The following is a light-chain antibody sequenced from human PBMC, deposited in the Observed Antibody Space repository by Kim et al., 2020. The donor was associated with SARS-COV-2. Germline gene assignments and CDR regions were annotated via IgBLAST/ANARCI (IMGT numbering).Light chain of an antibody. V-gene: IGLV3-19*01. CDR2: GKN. J-gene: IGLJ1*01. Sequence: SSELTQDPAVSVALGQTVRITCQGDSLTSFYASWYWQKPGQAPVLVFFGKNNRPSGVPDRFSASSSGDTASLTIGGAQAEDEGDYYCVSRDRSGHRYVFGTGTKVTVL. CDR3: VSRDRSGHRYV. CDR1: SLTSFY.